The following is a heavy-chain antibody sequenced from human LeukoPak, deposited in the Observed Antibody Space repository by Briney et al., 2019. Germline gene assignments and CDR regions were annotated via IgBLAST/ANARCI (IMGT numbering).Heavy chain of an antibody. CDR1: GYTLTELS. Sequence: ASVKVSCKVSGYTLTELSMHWVRQAPGKGLEWMGGFDPEDGETIYAQKFQGRVTMTENTSTDTAYMELSSLRSEDTAVYYCATPSSSTDHDAFDIWGQGTMVTVSS. V-gene: IGHV1-24*01. D-gene: IGHD6-19*01. CDR3: ATPSSSTDHDAFDI. CDR2: FDPEDGET. J-gene: IGHJ3*02.